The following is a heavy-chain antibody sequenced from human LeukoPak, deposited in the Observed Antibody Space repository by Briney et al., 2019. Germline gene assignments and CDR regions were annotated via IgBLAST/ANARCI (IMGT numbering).Heavy chain of an antibody. CDR3: ARGVVGCSGGSCYASLFDY. D-gene: IGHD2-15*01. V-gene: IGHV4-61*02. Sequence: NSSQTLSLTCTVSGGSISSGSYYWSWIRQPAGKGLEWIGRIYTSGSTKYNPSPKSRVTISVDTSKNQFSLKLSSVTAADTAVYYCARGVVGCSGGSCYASLFDYWGQGTLVTVSS. CDR1: GGSISSGSYY. J-gene: IGHJ4*02. CDR2: IYTSGST.